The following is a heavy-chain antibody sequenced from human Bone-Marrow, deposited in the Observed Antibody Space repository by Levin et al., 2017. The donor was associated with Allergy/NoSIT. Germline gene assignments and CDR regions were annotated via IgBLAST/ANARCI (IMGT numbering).Heavy chain of an antibody. CDR2: TYHTGST. V-gene: IGHV4-38-2*01. J-gene: IGHJ3*02. CDR3: ARGSRRGAPWDDFDI. Sequence: NASETLSLTCGVSGPSITTSYYWAWIRQPPGKGLDWIATTYHTGSTYYNPSLKSRVSIVFNTSANQFSLSLTSVTAADTAVYFCARGSRRGAPWDDFDIWGQGTMVTVS. D-gene: IGHD4/OR15-4a*01. CDR1: GPSITTSYY.